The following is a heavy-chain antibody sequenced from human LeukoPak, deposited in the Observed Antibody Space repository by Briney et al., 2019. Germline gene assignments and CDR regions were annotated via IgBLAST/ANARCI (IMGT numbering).Heavy chain of an antibody. D-gene: IGHD1-26*01. CDR2: ISAYNGNT. V-gene: IGHV1-18*01. CDR3: ARLHTAEWEQLRADY. CDR1: GYTFTSYG. Sequence: ASVKVSCKASGYTFTSYGISWVRQAPGQGLEWMGWISAYNGNTNYAQKLQGRVTMTTDTSTSTAYMGLRSLRSDDTAVYYCARLHTAEWEQLRADYWGQGTLVTVSS. J-gene: IGHJ4*02.